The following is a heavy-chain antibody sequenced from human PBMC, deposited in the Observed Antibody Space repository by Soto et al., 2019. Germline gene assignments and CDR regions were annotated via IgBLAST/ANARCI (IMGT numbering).Heavy chain of an antibody. CDR2: INHSGST. Sequence: QVQLQQWGAGLLKPSETLSLTCAVYGGSFSGYYWSWIRHPPGKGLEWIGEINHSGSTNYNPSLKSRVTISVDTSKNQFSLKLSSVTAADTAVYYCASLGYCSGGSCFIDAFDIWGQGTMVTVSS. V-gene: IGHV4-34*01. CDR3: ASLGYCSGGSCFIDAFDI. D-gene: IGHD2-15*01. J-gene: IGHJ3*02. CDR1: GGSFSGYY.